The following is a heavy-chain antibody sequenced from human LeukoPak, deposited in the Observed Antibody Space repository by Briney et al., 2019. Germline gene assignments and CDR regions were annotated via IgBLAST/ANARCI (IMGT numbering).Heavy chain of an antibody. CDR2: ITSTSSYI. CDR3: TRVRAGYSYGYGAFDI. J-gene: IGHJ3*02. V-gene: IGHV3-21*01. D-gene: IGHD5-18*01. CDR1: GFIFSTYS. Sequence: GGSLRLSCAASGFIFSTYSMDWVRQAPGKGLEWVSSITSTSSYIYYADSVKGRFIISRDNAKNSLYLQMNSLRAEDTAVYYCTRVRAGYSYGYGAFDIWGQGTMVTVSS.